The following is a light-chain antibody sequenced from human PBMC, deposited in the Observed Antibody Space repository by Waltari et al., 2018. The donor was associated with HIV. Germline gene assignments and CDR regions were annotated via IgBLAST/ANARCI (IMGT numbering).Light chain of an antibody. Sequence: QSVLNQSPSASGTPGPRVIISCSGSSSNIRSNTVTWYQQFPGTAPKLLIYSYGQRPSGVPERFSGSKSATSASLAISGLRAEDEADYYCATWDDSLNAWVFGGGTKLTVL. CDR1: SSNIRSNT. J-gene: IGLJ3*02. CDR3: ATWDDSLNAWV. CDR2: SYG. V-gene: IGLV1-44*01.